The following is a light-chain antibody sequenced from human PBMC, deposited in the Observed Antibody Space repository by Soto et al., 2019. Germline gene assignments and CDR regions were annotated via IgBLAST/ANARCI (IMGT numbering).Light chain of an antibody. CDR2: GAS. J-gene: IGKJ1*01. CDR3: HQYGSSPRT. Sequence: EIVLTQSPGTLSLSPGDRATLSCRASQSVSSNFLAWYQEKPGQAPRLLIYGASIRATGNPDRFSCSGSGTDIPLTIRRLEPEDFAMYFCHQYGSSPRTFGQGTKVEIK. V-gene: IGKV3-20*01. CDR1: QSVSSNF.